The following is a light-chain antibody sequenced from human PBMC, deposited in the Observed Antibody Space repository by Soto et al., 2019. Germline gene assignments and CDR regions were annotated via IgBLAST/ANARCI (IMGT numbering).Light chain of an antibody. Sequence: QSALTQPASVSGSPGQSITISCTGTSSDVGGYNYVSWYQQHPGKAPKLMIYEVSNRPSGVSNRFSGSKSGNTASLTISGLQADDEAYYYCSSYTSSSTLVFGTGTKLTVL. J-gene: IGLJ1*01. CDR2: EVS. CDR1: SSDVGGYNY. V-gene: IGLV2-14*01. CDR3: SSYTSSSTLV.